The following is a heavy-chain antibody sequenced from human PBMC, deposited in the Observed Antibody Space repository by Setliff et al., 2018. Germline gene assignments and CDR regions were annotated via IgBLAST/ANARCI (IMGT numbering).Heavy chain of an antibody. J-gene: IGHJ4*02. V-gene: IGHV3-9*01. CDR1: GFTFDDYA. CDR3: ARDPHFDS. Sequence: SCAASGFTFDDYAMHWVRQAPGKGLEWVSGTSWNSGSNYIFYADSVKGRFTISRDNAKNSLYLHMNSLRAEDTAVYYCARDPHFDSWGQGTLVTVSS. CDR2: TSWNSGSNYI.